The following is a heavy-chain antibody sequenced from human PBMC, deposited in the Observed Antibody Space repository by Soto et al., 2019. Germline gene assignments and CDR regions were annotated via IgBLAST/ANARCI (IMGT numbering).Heavy chain of an antibody. CDR2: ISYDGSNK. CDR3: AKGRFWSGYSKPL. V-gene: IGHV3-30*18. Sequence: PGGSLRLSCAASGFTFSSYGMHWVRQAPGKGLEWVAVISYDGSNKYYADSVKGRFTISRDNSKNTLYLQMNSLRAEDTAVYYCAKGRFWSGYSKPLWGQGTLVTVSS. D-gene: IGHD3-3*01. J-gene: IGHJ4*02. CDR1: GFTFSSYG.